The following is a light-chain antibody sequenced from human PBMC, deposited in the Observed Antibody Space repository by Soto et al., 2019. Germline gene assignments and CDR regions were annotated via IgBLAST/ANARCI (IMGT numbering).Light chain of an antibody. Sequence: DIVMTQSPLSLPVTPGEPASISCRSSQSLLHSNGYKYLDWYLQKPGQSPQLLIYLGSDRASGVPDRFSGSGTGTDYTLKISRVEAEDVGVYYCMQALQTPYTFGPGTKLEIK. CDR3: MQALQTPYT. CDR2: LGS. V-gene: IGKV2-28*01. CDR1: QSLLHSNGYKY. J-gene: IGKJ2*01.